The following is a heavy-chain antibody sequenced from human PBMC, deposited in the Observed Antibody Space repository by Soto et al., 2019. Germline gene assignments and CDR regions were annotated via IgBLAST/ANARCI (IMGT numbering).Heavy chain of an antibody. J-gene: IGHJ4*02. D-gene: IGHD2-15*01. V-gene: IGHV1-18*01. CDR3: ARERVRYCSGGSCYRDVSVGVDY. Sequence: QVQLVQSGAEVKKPGASVKVSCKASGYTFTSYGISWVRQAPGQGLEWMGWISAYNGNTNYALKLQGRATMTTDTSTSTAYMELRSLRSDDTAVYYCARERVRYCSGGSCYRDVSVGVDYWGQGTLVTVSS. CDR1: GYTFTSYG. CDR2: ISAYNGNT.